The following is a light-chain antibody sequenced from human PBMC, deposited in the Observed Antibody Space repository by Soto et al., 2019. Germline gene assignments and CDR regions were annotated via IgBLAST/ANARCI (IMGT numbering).Light chain of an antibody. CDR1: QSVSSY. CDR2: GAS. V-gene: IGKV3-20*01. CDR3: QHYAGGSRIT. J-gene: IGKJ5*01. Sequence: EIMMTHSPATLSVSPWEIATHSCRASQSVSSYLAWYQQKPGQAPRLLISGASSRATGIPDRFSGSGFGTDFTLIISRLEPEDFALYYCQHYAGGSRITFGQGTRLEIK.